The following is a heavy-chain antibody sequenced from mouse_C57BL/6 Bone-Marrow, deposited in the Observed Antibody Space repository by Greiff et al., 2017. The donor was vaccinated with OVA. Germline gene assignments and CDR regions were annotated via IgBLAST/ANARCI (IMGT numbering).Heavy chain of an antibody. J-gene: IGHJ1*03. D-gene: IGHD2-1*01. CDR2: IYPGSGNT. Sequence: VQLQQSGAELVRPGASVKLSCKASGYTFTDYYINWVKQRPGQGLEWIARIYPGSGNTYYNEKFKGKATLTAEKSSSTAYMQLSSLTSEDSAVYFCARRGNYGWYFEVWGTGTTVTVSS. CDR1: GYTFTDYY. CDR3: ARRGNYGWYFEV. V-gene: IGHV1-76*01.